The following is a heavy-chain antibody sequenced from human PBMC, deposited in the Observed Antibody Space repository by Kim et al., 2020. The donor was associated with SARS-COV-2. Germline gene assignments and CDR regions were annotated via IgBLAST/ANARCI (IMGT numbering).Heavy chain of an antibody. Sequence: GGSLRLSCAASGFSFSDSAMHWVRQASGKGLEWVGRIRSKANSYATTYAASVKGRFTISRDDSKNAAYLQMNSLKTEDTAVYYCTSVPGTTLAFWDASDIWGQGTMVTVSS. D-gene: IGHD1-1*01. CDR3: TSVPGTTLAFWDASDI. V-gene: IGHV3-73*01. CDR2: IRSKANSYAT. CDR1: GFSFSDSA. J-gene: IGHJ3*02.